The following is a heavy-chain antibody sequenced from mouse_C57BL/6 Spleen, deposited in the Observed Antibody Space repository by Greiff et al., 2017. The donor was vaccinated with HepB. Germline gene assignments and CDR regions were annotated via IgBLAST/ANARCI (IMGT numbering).Heavy chain of an antibody. V-gene: IGHV5-17*01. D-gene: IGHD2-4*01. CDR2: ISSGSSTI. J-gene: IGHJ3*01. Sequence: EVNVVESGGGLVKPGGSLKLSCAASGFTFSDYGMHWVRQAPEKGLEWVAYISSGSSTIYYADTVKGRFTISRDNAKNTLFLQMTSLRSEDTAMYYCASDDYDRLAYWGQGTLVTVSA. CDR1: GFTFSDYG. CDR3: ASDDYDRLAY.